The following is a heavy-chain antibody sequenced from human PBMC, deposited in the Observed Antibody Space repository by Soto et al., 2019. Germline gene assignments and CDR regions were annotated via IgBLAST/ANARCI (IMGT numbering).Heavy chain of an antibody. V-gene: IGHV1-2*04. Sequence: WVRQATGQGLEWMGWINPNNGGTNYARKFRGWVTMTRDTSISTAYMDLTRLKSVVTADYYFAIHGRGVAYWGQGTLVTVSS. CDR3: AIHGRGVAY. J-gene: IGHJ1*01. CDR2: INPNNGGT. D-gene: IGHD2-15*01.